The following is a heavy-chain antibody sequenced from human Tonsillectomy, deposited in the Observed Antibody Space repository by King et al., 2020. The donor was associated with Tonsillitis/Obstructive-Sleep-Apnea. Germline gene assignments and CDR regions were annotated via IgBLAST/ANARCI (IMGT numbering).Heavy chain of an antibody. CDR2: ISYDGSNK. CDR1: GFTFSSYG. V-gene: IGHV3-30*18. CDR3: AKQYDFWSGYLDY. D-gene: IGHD3-3*01. Sequence: VQLVESGGGVVQPGRSLRLSCAASGFTFSSYGMHWVRQAPGKGLEWVAVISYDGSNKYYADSGKGRFTISRDNSKNTLYLQMNSLRAEDTAVYYCAKQYDFWSGYLDYWGQGTLVTVSS. J-gene: IGHJ4*02.